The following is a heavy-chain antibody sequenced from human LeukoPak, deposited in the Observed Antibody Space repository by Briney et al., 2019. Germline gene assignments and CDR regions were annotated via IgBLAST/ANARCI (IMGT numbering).Heavy chain of an antibody. J-gene: IGHJ6*03. V-gene: IGHV3-11*04. CDR2: ISSSGSTI. CDR3: ARSGSGSSPYYYYYYMDV. D-gene: IGHD3-10*01. Sequence: PGGSLRLSCAASGFTFSDYYMSWIRQAPGKGLEWVSYISSSGSTIYYADSVKGRFTISRDNAKNSLYLQMNSLRAEDTAVYYCARSGSGSSPYYYYYYMDVWGKGTTVTVSS. CDR1: GFTFSDYY.